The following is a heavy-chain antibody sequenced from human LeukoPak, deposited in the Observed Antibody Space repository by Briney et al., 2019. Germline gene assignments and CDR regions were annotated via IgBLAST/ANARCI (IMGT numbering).Heavy chain of an antibody. J-gene: IGHJ3*02. D-gene: IGHD3-10*01. Sequence: SETLSLTCAVSGGSIGSGGYSWSWIRQPPGKGLEWIGYIYHSGSTYYNPSLKSRVTISVDRSKNQFSLKLSSVTAADTAVYYCAASYYYGSGSAVDAFDIWGQGTMVTVSS. V-gene: IGHV4-30-2*01. CDR2: IYHSGST. CDR1: GGSIGSGGYS. CDR3: AASYYYGSGSAVDAFDI.